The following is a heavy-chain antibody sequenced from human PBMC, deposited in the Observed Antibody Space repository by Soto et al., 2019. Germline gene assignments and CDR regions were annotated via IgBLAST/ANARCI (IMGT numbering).Heavy chain of an antibody. D-gene: IGHD4-17*01. CDR1: GFTFISFG. J-gene: IGHJ4*02. V-gene: IGHV3-30*18. CDR3: AKDRWGDFGDLNLPGY. Sequence: QVLLVESGGGVVQPGRSLRLSCAASGFTFISFGMHWVRQAPGKGLEWVAVISDDGSTKHYADSVKGRFTISRDNSKNTLTLQMNRLGPEDTAVYYCAKDRWGDFGDLNLPGYWGQGTLVTVSS. CDR2: ISDDGSTK.